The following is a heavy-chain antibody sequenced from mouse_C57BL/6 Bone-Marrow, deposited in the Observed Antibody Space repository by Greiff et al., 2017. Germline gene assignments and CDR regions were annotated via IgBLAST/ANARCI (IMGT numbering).Heavy chain of an antibody. Sequence: VQLKESGPELVKPGASVKISCKASGYSFTDYNMNWVKQSNGKSLEWIGVINPNYGTTSYNQKFKGKATLTVDQSSSTAYMQLNSLTSEDSAVYYCAKHYYGSSWDAMDYWGQGTSVTVSS. V-gene: IGHV1-39*01. J-gene: IGHJ4*01. D-gene: IGHD1-1*01. CDR3: AKHYYGSSWDAMDY. CDR2: INPNYGTT. CDR1: GYSFTDYN.